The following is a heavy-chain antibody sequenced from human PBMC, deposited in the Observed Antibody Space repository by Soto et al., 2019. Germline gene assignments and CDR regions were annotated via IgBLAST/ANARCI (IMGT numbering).Heavy chain of an antibody. CDR2: IHHSGST. Sequence: SETLSLTCAVYGGSFSGYYWSWIRQPPGKGLEWIGEIHHSGSTNYNPSLKSRVTISVDTSKNQFSLKLSSVTAADTAVYYCARDTGITMVRGVITPDAFDIWGQGTMVTVSS. J-gene: IGHJ3*02. D-gene: IGHD3-10*01. V-gene: IGHV4-34*01. CDR1: GGSFSGYY. CDR3: ARDTGITMVRGVITPDAFDI.